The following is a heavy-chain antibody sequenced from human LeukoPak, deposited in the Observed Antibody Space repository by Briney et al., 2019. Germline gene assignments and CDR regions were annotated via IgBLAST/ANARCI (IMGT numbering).Heavy chain of an antibody. J-gene: IGHJ4*02. CDR1: GFTFSDCY. CDR3: ARISREEVGATPGYFDY. D-gene: IGHD1-26*01. CDR2: ISSSGSTI. V-gene: IGHV3-11*01. Sequence: PGGSLRLSCAASGFTFSDCYMSWIRQAPGKGLEWVSYISSSGSTIYYADSVKGRFTISRDNAKNSLYLQMNSLRAEDTAVYYCARISREEVGATPGYFDYWGQGTLVTVSS.